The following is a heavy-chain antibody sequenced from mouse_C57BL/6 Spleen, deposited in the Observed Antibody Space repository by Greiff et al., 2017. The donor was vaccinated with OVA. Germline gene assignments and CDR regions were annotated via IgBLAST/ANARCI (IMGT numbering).Heavy chain of an antibody. D-gene: IGHD2-4*01. Sequence: VQLKESGGDLVKPGGSLKLSCAASGFTFSSYGMSWVRQTPDKRLEWVATISSGGSYTYYPDSVKGRFTISRDNAKNTLYMQMSSLKSEDTAMYYCAGYDYGEAKDYWGQGTSVTVSS. CDR1: GFTFSSYG. CDR3: AGYDYGEAKDY. J-gene: IGHJ4*01. CDR2: ISSGGSYT. V-gene: IGHV5-6*01.